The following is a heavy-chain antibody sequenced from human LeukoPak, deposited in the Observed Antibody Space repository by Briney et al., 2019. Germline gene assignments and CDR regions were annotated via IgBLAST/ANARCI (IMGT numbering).Heavy chain of an antibody. CDR1: GYTFTSYY. V-gene: IGHV1-46*01. D-gene: IGHD2-15*01. Sequence: ASVKVSCKASGYTFTSYYMHWVRQAPGQGLEWMGIINPSGGSTGYAQKFQGRVTMTRDTSTSTVYMELSSLRSEDTAVYYCASNGYCSGGSCYLLDYWGQGTLVTVSS. CDR2: INPSGGST. J-gene: IGHJ4*02. CDR3: ASNGYCSGGSCYLLDY.